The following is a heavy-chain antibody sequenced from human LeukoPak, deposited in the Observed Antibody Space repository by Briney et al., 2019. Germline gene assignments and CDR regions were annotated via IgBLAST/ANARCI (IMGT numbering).Heavy chain of an antibody. CDR3: ASSSSWYEGYYFDY. D-gene: IGHD6-13*01. V-gene: IGHV4-59*08. CDR2: IYYNGST. J-gene: IGHJ4*02. CDR1: GGSISGSY. Sequence: SETLSLTCTVSGGSISGSYWSWIRQSPGKGLEWIGYIYYNGSTYYNPSLKSRVTISVDTSKNQFSLKLSSVTAADTAVYYCASSSSWYEGYYFDYWGQGTLVTVSS.